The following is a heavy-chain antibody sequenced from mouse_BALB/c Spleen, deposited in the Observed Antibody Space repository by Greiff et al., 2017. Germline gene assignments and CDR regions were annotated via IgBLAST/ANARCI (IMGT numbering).Heavy chain of an antibody. J-gene: IGHJ4*01. V-gene: IGHV5-17*02. Sequence: DVMLVESGGGLVQPGGSRKLSCAASGFTFSSFGMHWVRQAPEKGLEWVAYISSGSSTIYYADTVKGRFTISRDNPKNTLFLQMTSLRSEDTAMYYCARNDYDGGVYAMDYWGQGTSVTVSS. CDR1: GFTFSSFG. CDR3: ARNDYDGGVYAMDY. D-gene: IGHD2-4*01. CDR2: ISSGSSTI.